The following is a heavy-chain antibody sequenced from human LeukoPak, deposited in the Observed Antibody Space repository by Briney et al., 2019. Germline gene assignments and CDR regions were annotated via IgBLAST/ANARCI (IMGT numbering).Heavy chain of an antibody. CDR1: GGSVSSYY. V-gene: IGHV4-59*02. CDR2: VYYSGTT. J-gene: IGHJ4*02. Sequence: SETLSLTCTVSGGSVSSYYWSWLRQPPGKGLEWIGYVYYSGTTNYNPSLKSRVTVSVDTSNNHFSLKLSSVTAADTAVYYCARDLRYDSSGWAFDYWGQGILVTVSS. CDR3: ARDLRYDSSGWAFDY. D-gene: IGHD3-22*01.